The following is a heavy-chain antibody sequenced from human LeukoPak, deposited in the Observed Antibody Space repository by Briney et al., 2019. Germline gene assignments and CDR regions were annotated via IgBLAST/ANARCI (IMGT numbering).Heavy chain of an antibody. Sequence: GGSLRLSCAASGFTFSSYAMHWVRQAPGKGLEWVSYISTSSRTIYYADSVKGRFTISRDNAKNSLFLQMNSLRAEDTAVYYCARDGYDFWSDYPTTLDYWGQGTLVTVSS. J-gene: IGHJ4*02. CDR2: ISTSSRTI. CDR3: ARDGYDFWSDYPTTLDY. D-gene: IGHD3-3*01. CDR1: GFTFSSYA. V-gene: IGHV3-48*01.